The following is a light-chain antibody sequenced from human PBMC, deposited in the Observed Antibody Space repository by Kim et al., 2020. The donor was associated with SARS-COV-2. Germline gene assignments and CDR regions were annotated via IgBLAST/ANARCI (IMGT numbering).Light chain of an antibody. Sequence: DIQMTQSPSSLSASVGDRVTITCRASQSIDSNLNWYQQKPGKPPKLLIHAASSLQSGVPLTFSGSASGTEYTLSISSLQPEDFATYYCQQGYSTPFTFGQGTKLEI. V-gene: IGKV1-39*01. CDR3: QQGYSTPFT. J-gene: IGKJ2*01. CDR2: AAS. CDR1: QSIDSN.